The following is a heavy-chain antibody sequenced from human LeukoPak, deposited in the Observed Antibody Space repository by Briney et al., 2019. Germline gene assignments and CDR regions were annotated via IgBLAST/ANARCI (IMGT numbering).Heavy chain of an antibody. V-gene: IGHV4-39*01. Sequence: SETLSLTCTVSGGSISSSSYYWGWIRPPPGKGLEWIGSIYYSGSTYYNPSLKSRVTISVDTSKNQFSLKLGSVTAADTAVYYCARHVDTAMAPPYYFDYWGQGTLVTVSS. D-gene: IGHD5-18*01. CDR1: GGSISSSSYY. CDR2: IYYSGST. CDR3: ARHVDTAMAPPYYFDY. J-gene: IGHJ4*02.